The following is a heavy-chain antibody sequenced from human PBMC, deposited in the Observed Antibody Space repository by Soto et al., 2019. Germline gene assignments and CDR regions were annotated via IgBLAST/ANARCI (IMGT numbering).Heavy chain of an antibody. J-gene: IGHJ3*02. CDR3: ARDATFGTRGGSFDI. D-gene: IGHD3-16*01. CDR1: GFTFSIYS. Sequence: GGSLRLSCAASGFTFSIYSMHWVRQSPGKGLEWVAVMWYEGTNKYYGEPVKGRFTISRDNSENTLYLQMNSLRVEDTAVYYCARDATFGTRGGSFDIWGHGTLVTVSS. V-gene: IGHV3-33*01. CDR2: MWYEGTNK.